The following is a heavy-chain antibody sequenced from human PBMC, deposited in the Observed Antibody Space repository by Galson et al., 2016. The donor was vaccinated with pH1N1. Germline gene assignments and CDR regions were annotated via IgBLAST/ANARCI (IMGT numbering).Heavy chain of an antibody. D-gene: IGHD6-13*01. J-gene: IGHJ4*02. CDR1: GFTLSDYY. V-gene: IGHV3-11*01. CDR2: IGSSGNV. Sequence: SLRLSCAASGFTLSDYYMNWIRETPERGLEWLSSIGSSGNVAYADSVKGRFTISRDNAQNSLLLQMDSLRVDDMALYYCAREWGIGAAGPLDSWGQGDLGIVSS. CDR3: AREWGIGAAGPLDS.